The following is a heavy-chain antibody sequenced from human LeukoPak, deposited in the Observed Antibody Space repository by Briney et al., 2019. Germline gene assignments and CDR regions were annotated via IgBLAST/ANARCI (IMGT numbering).Heavy chain of an antibody. D-gene: IGHD1-1*01. CDR2: IIPIFGTA. Sequence: ASVKVSCKASGYTFTGYYMHWVRQAPGQGLEWMGGIIPIFGTANYAQKFQGRVTITADESTSTAYMELSSLRSEDTAVYYCARDPPSTTGTRDDAFDIWGQGTMVTVSS. V-gene: IGHV1-69*13. CDR1: GYTFTGYY. J-gene: IGHJ3*02. CDR3: ARDPPSTTGTRDDAFDI.